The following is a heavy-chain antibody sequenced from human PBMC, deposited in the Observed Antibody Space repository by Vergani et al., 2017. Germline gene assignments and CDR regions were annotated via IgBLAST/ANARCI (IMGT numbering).Heavy chain of an antibody. CDR3: ARGDYGILTGYRY. CDR1: GYTFSNYY. D-gene: IGHD3-9*01. J-gene: IGHJ4*02. Sequence: QVQVVQSGAEVKKSGASVKVSCKPSGYTFSNYYMHWVRQAPGQGLEWMGIINPSGGHTNYAQKFQGRVTMTRDTSTSTVYMELSSLRSEDTAIYYCARGDYGILTGYRYWVQGTLVTDSA. CDR2: INPSGGHT. V-gene: IGHV1-46*03.